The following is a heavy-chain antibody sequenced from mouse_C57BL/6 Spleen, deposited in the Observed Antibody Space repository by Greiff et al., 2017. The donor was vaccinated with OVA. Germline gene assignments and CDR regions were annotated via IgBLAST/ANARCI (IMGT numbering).Heavy chain of an antibody. D-gene: IGHD1-1*01. J-gene: IGHJ2*01. CDR1: GYSITSGYY. CDR2: ISYDGSN. CDR3: ARRDYYGPDY. V-gene: IGHV3-6*01. Sequence: VQLKESGPGLVKPSQSLSLTCSVTGYSITSGYYWNWIRQFPGNKLEWMGYISYDGSNNYNPSLKNRISITRDTSKNQFFLKLNSVTTEDTATYYCARRDYYGPDYWGQGTTLTVSS.